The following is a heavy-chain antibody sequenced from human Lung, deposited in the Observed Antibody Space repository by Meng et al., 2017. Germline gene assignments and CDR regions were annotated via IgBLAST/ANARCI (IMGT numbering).Heavy chain of an antibody. V-gene: IGHV3-74*01. J-gene: IGHJ1*01. CDR2: INRDGTKP. D-gene: IGHD1-1*01. CDR3: TNDRLNH. CDR1: VLTFTDHW. Sequence: EVQVGESGVGLVPPGWYLCISCAASVLTFTDHWMHWVRKGPGKGLVWVSRINRDGTKPTYADSVKGRFTISRDNAKNTLYLQMNNLRAEDTAFYYCTNDRLNHWGQGALVTVSS.